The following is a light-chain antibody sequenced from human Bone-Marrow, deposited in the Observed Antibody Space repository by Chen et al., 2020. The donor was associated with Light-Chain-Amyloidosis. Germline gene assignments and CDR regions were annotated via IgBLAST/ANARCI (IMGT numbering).Light chain of an antibody. Sequence: QSVLTQPPSASGTPGQRVTISCSGASSNIGINYVYWYQHSPGAAPKLLIHRNNHRPSGVPDRFSDSKSGTSAFRPSRGLRSVDEADYYCAAWEGSLSGYVFGTGTKVSVL. CDR2: RNN. V-gene: IGLV1-47*01. CDR1: SSNIGINY. CDR3: AAWEGSLSGYV. J-gene: IGLJ1*01.